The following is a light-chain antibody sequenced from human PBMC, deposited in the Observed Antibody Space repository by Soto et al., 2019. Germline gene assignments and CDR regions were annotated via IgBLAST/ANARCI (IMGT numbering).Light chain of an antibody. V-gene: IGKV1-5*01. CDR3: QQHNSSPWT. Sequence: DIQMTQSPSTLSASVGDRVTITCRASQSVSDWLAWYQQKPGRAPKVLIYDASSLESGVPPRFSGSGSGTEFTLTISSLQPDDFTTYYCQQHNSSPWTFGKGTKVDIK. CDR1: QSVSDW. CDR2: DAS. J-gene: IGKJ1*01.